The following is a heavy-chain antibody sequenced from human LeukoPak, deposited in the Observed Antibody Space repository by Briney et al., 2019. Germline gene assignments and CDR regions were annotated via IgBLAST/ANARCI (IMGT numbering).Heavy chain of an antibody. J-gene: IGHJ5*02. V-gene: IGHV5-10-1*01. Sequence: GESLPISCKVSGYSFTSYCIIWVRQMPGKGLEWMGRIDPSDSYTNYSPSFEGHVTISADKSISTAYLQWSSLKASDTAMYYCARDLPGYSSSWYMEAWGQGRVVTVSS. CDR1: GYSFTSYC. CDR3: ARDLPGYSSSWYMEA. CDR2: IDPSDSYT. D-gene: IGHD6-13*01.